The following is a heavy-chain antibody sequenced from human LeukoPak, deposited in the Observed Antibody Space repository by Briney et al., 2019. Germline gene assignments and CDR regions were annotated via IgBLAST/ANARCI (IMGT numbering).Heavy chain of an antibody. CDR1: GGSFSGYY. J-gene: IGHJ6*03. CDR3: ARGKTQSRTDYHYYMDV. CDR2: INHSGST. D-gene: IGHD3/OR15-3a*01. V-gene: IGHV4-34*01. Sequence: SETLSLTCAVYGGSFSGYYWSWIRQPPGKGLEWIGEINHSGSTNYNPSLKSRVTISVDTSKNQFSLKLSSVTAADTAVYYCARGKTQSRTDYHYYMDVWGKGTTVTVSS.